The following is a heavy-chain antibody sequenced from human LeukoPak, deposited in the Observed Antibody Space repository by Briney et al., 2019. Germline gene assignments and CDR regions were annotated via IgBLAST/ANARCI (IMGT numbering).Heavy chain of an antibody. CDR1: GFTFSSYW. CDR2: INTDGSRT. V-gene: IGHV3-74*01. J-gene: IGHJ4*02. Sequence: GGSLRLSCAASGFTFSSYWMHWVRQAPGKGLVWVSRINTDGSRTIYADSVKGRFTTSRDNAKNTLYLQMNSLRAEDTAVYYCAREPGSSPDFDYWGQGTLVTVSS. D-gene: IGHD6-6*01. CDR3: AREPGSSPDFDY.